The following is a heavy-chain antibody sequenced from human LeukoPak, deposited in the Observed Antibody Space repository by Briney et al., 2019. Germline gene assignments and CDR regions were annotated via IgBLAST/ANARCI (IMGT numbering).Heavy chain of an antibody. CDR3: TRNAGNSDFDY. V-gene: IGHV4-4*02. D-gene: IGHD4-23*01. CDR1: GCSLSSGLC. Sequence: SETLSLTCAVSGCSLSSGLCWTLVRQPPGKGVEWVGEIYPSGTTNYNPSLKSRVTISVDKSENQFSLKLYSVTAADTAVYYCTRNAGNSDFDYWGRGTLVTVSS. CDR2: IYPSGTT. J-gene: IGHJ4*02.